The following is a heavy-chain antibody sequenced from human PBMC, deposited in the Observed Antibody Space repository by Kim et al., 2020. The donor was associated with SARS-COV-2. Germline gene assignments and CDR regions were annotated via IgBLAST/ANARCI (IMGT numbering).Heavy chain of an antibody. V-gene: IGHV5-51*01. Sequence: GESLKISCKGSGYNFTSHWIGWVRQMPGKGLEWMGIFYPGDSDIRYSLSFQGHVSISVDESISTAYLQWDSLKASDTAMYYCARLGCGGDCFPVSYFDYWGQGTLVSVSS. CDR1: GYNFTSHW. D-gene: IGHD2-21*02. CDR2: FYPGDSDI. J-gene: IGHJ4*02. CDR3: ARLGCGGDCFPVSYFDY.